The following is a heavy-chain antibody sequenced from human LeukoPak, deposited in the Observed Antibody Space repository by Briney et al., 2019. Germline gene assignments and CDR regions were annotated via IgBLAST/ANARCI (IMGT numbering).Heavy chain of an antibody. CDR1: GFTFSSYW. CDR3: ARGPLANDYYGSGSYHYFDY. J-gene: IGHJ4*02. Sequence: PGGSLRLSCAASGFTFSSYWMHWVRQAPGKGLVWVSRINSDGSSTSYADSVKGRFTISRDNAKNSLYLQMNSLRAEDTAVYYCARGPLANDYYGSGSYHYFDYWGQGTLVTVSS. V-gene: IGHV3-74*01. CDR2: INSDGSST. D-gene: IGHD3-10*01.